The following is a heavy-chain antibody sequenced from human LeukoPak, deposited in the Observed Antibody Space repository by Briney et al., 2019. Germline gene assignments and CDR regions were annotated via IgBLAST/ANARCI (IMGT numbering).Heavy chain of an antibody. V-gene: IGHV3-48*04. Sequence: GGSLRLSCAASGFTFSSYSMNWVRQAPGKGLEWVSYISSSSSTIYYADSVKGRFTISRDNAKNSLYLQMNSLRAEDAAVYYCARDPMVRGVRVNWFDPWGQGTLVTVSS. J-gene: IGHJ5*02. CDR3: ARDPMVRGVRVNWFDP. D-gene: IGHD3-10*01. CDR2: ISSSSSTI. CDR1: GFTFSSYS.